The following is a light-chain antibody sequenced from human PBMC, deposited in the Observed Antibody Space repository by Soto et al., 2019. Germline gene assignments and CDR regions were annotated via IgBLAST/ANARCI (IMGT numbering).Light chain of an antibody. V-gene: IGKV2-30*01. Sequence: DVVMTQSPLSLPVTLGQPTSISCRSSQSLAYSDGNTYLNWFQQRPGQSPRRLIYKVSNRDSGVPDRFSGSGSGTDFTLKISRVEAEDVGVYYCMHGTHWPPYTFGQGTKLEI. CDR2: KVS. CDR3: MHGTHWPPYT. CDR1: QSLAYSDGNTY. J-gene: IGKJ2*01.